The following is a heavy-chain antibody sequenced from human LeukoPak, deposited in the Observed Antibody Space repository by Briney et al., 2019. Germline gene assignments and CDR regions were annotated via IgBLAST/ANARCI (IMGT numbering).Heavy chain of an antibody. D-gene: IGHD6-19*01. CDR2: IYHSGST. J-gene: IGHJ4*02. CDR3: ARDVAVAGASDY. Sequence: SKTLSLTCTVSGYSISSGYYWGWIRQPPGKGLEWIGSIYHSGSTYYNPSLKSRVTISVDTSKNQFSLKLSSVTAADTAVYYCARDVAVAGASDYWGQGTLVTVSS. CDR1: GYSISSGYY. V-gene: IGHV4-38-2*02.